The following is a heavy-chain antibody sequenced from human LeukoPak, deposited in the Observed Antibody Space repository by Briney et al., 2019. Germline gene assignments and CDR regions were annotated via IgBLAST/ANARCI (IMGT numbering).Heavy chain of an antibody. D-gene: IGHD1-26*01. J-gene: IGHJ4*02. CDR1: GGSISSYY. V-gene: IGHV4-59*01. CDR2: IYYSGST. CDR3: ARRSSIMGSYLYYFVY. Sequence: SETLSLTRTVSGGSISSYYSSWIRQPPGKGLEWIGYIYYSGSTNYNPSLKSRVTISVDTSKNQFSLKMSSVTAADTAVYYCARRSSIMGSYLYYFVYWGQGTLVTVSS.